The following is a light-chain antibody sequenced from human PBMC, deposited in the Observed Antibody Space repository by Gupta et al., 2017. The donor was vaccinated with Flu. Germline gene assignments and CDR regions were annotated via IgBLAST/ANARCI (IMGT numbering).Light chain of an antibody. J-gene: IGKJ3*01. Sequence: ISCTSSQSLRQSNGYNYVEWYLKTRGQSQQLLIYLCSSRASGVADRFSGSGSGTEFTLKISRVEAEDVGVYYCMQALQILFTFGPGTKVDIK. CDR1: QSLRQSNGYNY. V-gene: IGKV2-28*01. CDR2: LCS. CDR3: MQALQILFT.